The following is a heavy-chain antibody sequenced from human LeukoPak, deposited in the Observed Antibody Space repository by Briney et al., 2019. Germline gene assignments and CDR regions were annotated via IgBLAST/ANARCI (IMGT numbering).Heavy chain of an antibody. J-gene: IGHJ4*02. V-gene: IGHV3-48*01. Sequence: GGSLRLSCAASGFTFSSYSMNWVRQAPGRGLEWVSYISSSSSTIYYADSVKGRFTISRDNSKNTLYLQMNSLRAEDTAVYYCAKGEIVVVPAAFDYWGQGTLVTVSS. CDR2: ISSSSSTI. CDR1: GFTFSSYS. D-gene: IGHD2-2*01. CDR3: AKGEIVVVPAAFDY.